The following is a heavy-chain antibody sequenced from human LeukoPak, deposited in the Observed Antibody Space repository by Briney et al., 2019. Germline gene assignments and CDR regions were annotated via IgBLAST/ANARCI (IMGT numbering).Heavy chain of an antibody. CDR3: ARVAKERVGGVYYFDY. CDR1: GFTFSDYD. J-gene: IGHJ4*02. Sequence: PGGSLRLSCAASGFTFSDYDMRWVRQAPGKGLEWVSAISTAGDTYYTGSVKGRFTISRENAKNSLYLQMNSLRAGDTAVYYCARVAKERVGGVYYFDYWGQGTLVTVSS. CDR2: ISTAGDT. D-gene: IGHD1-1*01. V-gene: IGHV3-13*01.